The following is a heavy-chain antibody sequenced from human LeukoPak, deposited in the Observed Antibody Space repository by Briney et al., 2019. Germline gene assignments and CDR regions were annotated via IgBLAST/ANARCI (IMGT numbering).Heavy chain of an antibody. CDR3: AREATYYYDSSGYHAFDI. CDR1: GGSISSSSHS. J-gene: IGHJ3*02. V-gene: IGHV4-39*07. D-gene: IGHD3-22*01. Sequence: PSETLSLTCSVSGGSISSSSHSWGWIRQSPGKGLEWIGSIYYSGSTFYNPSLKSRVTISVDRSKNQFSLKLSSVTAADTAVYYCAREATYYYDSSGYHAFDIWGQGTMVTVSS. CDR2: IYYSGST.